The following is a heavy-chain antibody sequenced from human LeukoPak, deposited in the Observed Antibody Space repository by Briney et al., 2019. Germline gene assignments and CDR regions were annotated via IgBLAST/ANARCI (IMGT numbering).Heavy chain of an antibody. J-gene: IGHJ6*03. CDR3: ARGRIPARLRELGVVTDRHYYMDV. V-gene: IGHV1-18*01. D-gene: IGHD3-3*01. CDR1: GYTFTNFA. Sequence: ASVKVSCKASGYTFTNFAISWVRQAPGQGLEWMVWINPYNGNTKYALKVQGRVTMTTDTSTSTAYMELRSLSPDDTAVFYCARGRIPARLRELGVVTDRHYYMDVWGKGTTATVSS. CDR2: INPYNGNT.